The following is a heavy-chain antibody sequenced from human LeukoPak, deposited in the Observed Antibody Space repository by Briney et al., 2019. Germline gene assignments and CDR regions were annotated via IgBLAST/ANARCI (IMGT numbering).Heavy chain of an antibody. Sequence: GGSLRLSCAASGFTFSSYAMHWVRQAPGKGLEWVAVISYDGSNKYYADSVKGRFTISRDNSKNTLYLQMKSLRAEDTGVYYCARSPVGVRSARKYGSGAPIWWFDPWGQGTLVTVSS. J-gene: IGHJ5*02. CDR3: ARSPVGVRSARKYGSGAPIWWFDP. V-gene: IGHV3-30-3*01. CDR2: ISYDGSNK. CDR1: GFTFSSYA. D-gene: IGHD3-10*01.